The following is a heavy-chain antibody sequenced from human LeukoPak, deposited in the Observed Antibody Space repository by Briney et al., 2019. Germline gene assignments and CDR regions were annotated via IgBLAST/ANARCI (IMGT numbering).Heavy chain of an antibody. J-gene: IGHJ4*02. CDR3: ASKQGDY. CDR2: VNQDGSAR. CDR1: GFTFSSYW. V-gene: IGHV3-7*01. Sequence: GGSLRLSCAASGFTFSSYWMIWVRQVPGKGLEWVANVNQDGSARYSVDSVKGRFTISRDNAKNSLYLQMNSLRAEDTAVYYCASKQGDYWGQGTLVTVSS.